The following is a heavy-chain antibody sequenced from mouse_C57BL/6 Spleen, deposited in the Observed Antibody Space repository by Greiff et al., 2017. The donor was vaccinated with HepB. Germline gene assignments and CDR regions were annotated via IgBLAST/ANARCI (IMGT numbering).Heavy chain of an antibody. CDR2: INSDGGST. V-gene: IGHV5-2*01. CDR3: ARRGAHYYGFDY. D-gene: IGHD1-2*01. Sequence: EVQRVDSGGGLVQPGESLKLSCESNEYEFPSHDMSWVRKTPEKRLELVAAINSDGGSTYYPDTMERRFIISRDNTKKTLYLQMSSLRSEDTALYYCARRGAHYYGFDYWGQGTTLTVSS. CDR1: EYEFPSHD. J-gene: IGHJ2*01.